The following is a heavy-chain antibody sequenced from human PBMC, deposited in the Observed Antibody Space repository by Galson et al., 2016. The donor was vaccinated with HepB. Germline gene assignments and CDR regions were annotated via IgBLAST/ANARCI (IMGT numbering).Heavy chain of an antibody. J-gene: IGHJ4*02. D-gene: IGHD7-27*01. CDR3: ARSYLLGRGFGW. Sequence: CAISGDSVSSNSAGWNWIRQSPSRGLEWLGRTFYRSNWQNDYAESVKSRITINPDTSGNQFSLQLNSVTPEDTAEYYCARSYLLGRGFGWWGQGTLVTGSS. CDR2: TFYRSNWQN. CDR1: GDSVSSNSAG. V-gene: IGHV6-1*01.